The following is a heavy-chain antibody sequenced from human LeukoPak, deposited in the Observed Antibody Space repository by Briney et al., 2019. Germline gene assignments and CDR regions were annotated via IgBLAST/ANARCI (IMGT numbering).Heavy chain of an antibody. V-gene: IGHV3-23*01. J-gene: IGHJ6*02. CDR3: AKAASSSWPSYYYGMDV. Sequence: PGGSLRLSCVASGFTFSSYGMTWVRQAPGKGPEWVSVISSSAGSTYYADSVKGRFTISRDNSKNTVYLQMSSLRVDDTAVYYCAKAASSSWPSYYYGMDVWGQGTTVTVSS. D-gene: IGHD6-13*01. CDR2: ISSSAGST. CDR1: GFTFSSYG.